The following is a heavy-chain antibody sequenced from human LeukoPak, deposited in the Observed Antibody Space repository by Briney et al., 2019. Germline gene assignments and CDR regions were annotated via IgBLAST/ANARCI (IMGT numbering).Heavy chain of an antibody. V-gene: IGHV3-23*01. D-gene: IGHD6-13*01. J-gene: IGHJ4*02. CDR1: GFTFSTYG. Sequence: GGSLRLSCAASGFTFSTYGMSWVRQAPGKGLEWVSGISGSGDSTYYADSVKGRFIISRDKSKNTLYLQINSLRVEDTAVYYCAKDHGRARSAWYYWGQGTLVTVSS. CDR2: ISGSGDST. CDR3: AKDHGRARSAWYY.